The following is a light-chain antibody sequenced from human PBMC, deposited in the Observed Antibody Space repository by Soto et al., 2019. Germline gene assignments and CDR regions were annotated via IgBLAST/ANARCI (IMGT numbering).Light chain of an antibody. CDR1: ESIYINS. CDR3: QQYGASPFT. Sequence: EIVLTQSPGTLSLSPGESATLSCKASESIYINSFAWYYQKPGQPPRLLIYGASTRATGIPDRVSGSGSGTDFVLSIDRLEVEDSGIYYCQQYGASPFTFGPGTRVYIK. CDR2: GAS. V-gene: IGKV3-20*01. J-gene: IGKJ3*01.